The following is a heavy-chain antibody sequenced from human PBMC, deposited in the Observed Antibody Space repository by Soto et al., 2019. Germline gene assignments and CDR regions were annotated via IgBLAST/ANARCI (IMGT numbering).Heavy chain of an antibody. CDR2: IYSGGST. J-gene: IGHJ3*02. CDR1: GFTVSSNY. CDR3: ARGRLYYDILTGSTPHAFDI. D-gene: IGHD3-9*01. V-gene: IGHV3-53*01. Sequence: PGGSLRLSCAASGFTVSSNYMSWVRQAPGKGLDWVSVIYSGGSTYYADSVKGRFTISRDNSKNTLYLQMNSLRAEDTAVYYCARGRLYYDILTGSTPHAFDIWGQGTMVTVSS.